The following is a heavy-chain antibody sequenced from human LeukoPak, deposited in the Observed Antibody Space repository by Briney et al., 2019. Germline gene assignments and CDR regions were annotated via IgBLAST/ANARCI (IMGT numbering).Heavy chain of an antibody. Sequence: SETLSLTCSVSGGSISSSSYHWDWIRQPPGQGLEWIGGIYSSGSTSYNPSLKSRVTMSVDTSKNQFSLRLSSVTAADTAMYYCARHDSSVDYADYWGQGTLVTVSS. D-gene: IGHD3-22*01. V-gene: IGHV4-39*01. CDR3: ARHDSSVDYADY. CDR2: IYSSGST. J-gene: IGHJ4*02. CDR1: GGSISSSSYH.